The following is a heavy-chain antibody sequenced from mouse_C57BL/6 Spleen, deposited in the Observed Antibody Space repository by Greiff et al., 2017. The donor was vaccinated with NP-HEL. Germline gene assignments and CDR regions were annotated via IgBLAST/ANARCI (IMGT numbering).Heavy chain of an antibody. V-gene: IGHV1-18*01. CDR3: ARTGGYGSSYGFAY. D-gene: IGHD1-1*01. CDR2: INPNNGGT. J-gene: IGHJ3*01. Sequence: VQLKQSGPELVKPGASVKIPCKASGYTFTDYNMDWVKQSHGKSLEWIGDINPNNGGTNYNQKFKGKATLTVDKSSSTAYMELRSLTSEDTAVYYCARTGGYGSSYGFAYWGQGTLVTVSA. CDR1: GYTFTDYN.